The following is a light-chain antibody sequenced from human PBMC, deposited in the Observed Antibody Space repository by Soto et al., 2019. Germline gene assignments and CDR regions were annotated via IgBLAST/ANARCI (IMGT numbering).Light chain of an antibody. J-gene: IGKJ3*01. CDR1: QSVDNS. CDR2: DVS. CDR3: QQRKNWPLFT. Sequence: EIVLTQSPATLSLSPGERATLSCRASQSVDNSLAWYQQKPGQAPRLLIYDVSNRATGIPARFSGSGSGTDFTLTISSLEPEDVAVYYCQQRKNWPLFTFGPGSRVDIK. V-gene: IGKV3-11*01.